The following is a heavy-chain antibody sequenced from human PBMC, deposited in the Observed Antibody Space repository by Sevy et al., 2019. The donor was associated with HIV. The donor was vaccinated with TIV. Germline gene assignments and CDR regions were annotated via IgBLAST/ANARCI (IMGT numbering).Heavy chain of an antibody. CDR3: ARLLYYSDSANAPYYYYGMDV. Sequence: ASVKVSCKASGYTFTSYGINWVRQAPGQGLEWMGWISAYNGNTNYAQKLQGRVTMNTDTSTSTAYMELRSLRSDDTAVYYCARLLYYSDSANAPYYYYGMDVWGQGTTVTVSS. J-gene: IGHJ6*02. CDR2: ISAYNGNT. V-gene: IGHV1-18*01. CDR1: GYTFTSYG. D-gene: IGHD3-22*01.